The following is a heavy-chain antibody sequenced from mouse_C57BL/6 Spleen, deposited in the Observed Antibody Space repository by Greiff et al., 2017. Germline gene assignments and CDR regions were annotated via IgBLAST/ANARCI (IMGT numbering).Heavy chain of an antibody. CDR2: IDPETGGT. Sequence: QVQLKESGAELVRPGASVTLSCKASGYTFTDYEMHWVKQTPVHGLEWIGAIDPETGGTAYNQKFKGKAILTADKSSSTAYMELRSLTSEDSAVYYCSNYGSSFDDWGQGTTLTVSS. J-gene: IGHJ2*01. CDR3: SNYGSSFDD. CDR1: GYTFTDYE. V-gene: IGHV1-15*01. D-gene: IGHD1-1*01.